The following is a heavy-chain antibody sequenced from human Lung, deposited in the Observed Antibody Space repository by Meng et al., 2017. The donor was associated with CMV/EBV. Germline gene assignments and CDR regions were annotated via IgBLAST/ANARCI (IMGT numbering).Heavy chain of an antibody. Sequence: LRLQESGPGMVKPSETLFLTCTVSGGSISSSSYYWAWIRQPPGEGLEWIGSVVYSGTTYYTSSLKSRVSISVDTSKNQFSLKLSSVTAADTAVYYCARHHHSPTFDYWGQGTLVTVSS. J-gene: IGHJ4*02. CDR1: GGSISSSSYY. D-gene: IGHD1-14*01. V-gene: IGHV4-39*01. CDR2: VVYSGTT. CDR3: ARHHHSPTFDY.